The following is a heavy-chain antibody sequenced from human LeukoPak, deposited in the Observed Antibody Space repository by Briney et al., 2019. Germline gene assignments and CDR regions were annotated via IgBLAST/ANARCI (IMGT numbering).Heavy chain of an antibody. Sequence: PGGSLRLSCAASGFTFSSYSVNWVRQAPGKGLVWVSHIENNGRSTNYADSVKGRFTISRDNTRNTLSLEMNNLRAEDTAIYYCAREKVVASQYYYYGMDVWGQGTTVTVSS. J-gene: IGHJ6*02. D-gene: IGHD2-15*01. CDR2: IENNGRST. CDR1: GFTFSSYS. CDR3: AREKVVASQYYYYGMDV. V-gene: IGHV3-74*01.